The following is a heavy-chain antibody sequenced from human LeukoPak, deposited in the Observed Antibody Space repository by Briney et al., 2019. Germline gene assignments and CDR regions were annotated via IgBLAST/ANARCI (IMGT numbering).Heavy chain of an antibody. J-gene: IGHJ4*02. D-gene: IGHD1-26*01. CDR3: AKGRSGSYAYDY. CDR2: ISGSGGNT. Sequence: GGSLRLSCAASGFTFSTYSMNWVRQAPGKGLEWVSTISGSGGNTYYADSVKGRFTISGDSSKNTLYLQMNSLRAEDTAVYYCAKGRSGSYAYDYRGQGTLVTVSS. V-gene: IGHV3-23*01. CDR1: GFTFSTYS.